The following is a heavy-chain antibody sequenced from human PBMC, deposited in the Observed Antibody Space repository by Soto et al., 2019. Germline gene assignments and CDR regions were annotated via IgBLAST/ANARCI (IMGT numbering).Heavy chain of an antibody. Sequence: QVQLQQWGAGLLKPSETLSLTCAVYGGSFSGYYWSWIRQPPGKGLEWIGEINHSGSTNYNPSLKSRVTISVDTSKNQFSLKLSSVTAADTAVYYCARTFRLVRGVIFDYWGQGTLVTVSS. CDR3: ARTFRLVRGVIFDY. CDR1: GGSFSGYY. D-gene: IGHD3-10*01. V-gene: IGHV4-34*01. J-gene: IGHJ4*02. CDR2: INHSGST.